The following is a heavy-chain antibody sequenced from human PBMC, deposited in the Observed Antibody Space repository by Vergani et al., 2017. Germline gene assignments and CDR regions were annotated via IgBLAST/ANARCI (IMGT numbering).Heavy chain of an antibody. CDR3: AKHFRGWGIDY. Sequence: QVQLVESGGGVVQRGGSLRLSCATSGFTLSNYDMQWIRQGQGKGLEFVAFIQFDGSNQYYADSVKGRFTLPRDFSKNTLYLQMNSLRTDDTATYYCAKHFRGWGIDYWGQGTQVIVSS. CDR2: IQFDGSNQ. D-gene: IGHD3-16*01. V-gene: IGHV3-30*02. CDR1: GFTLSNYD. J-gene: IGHJ4*02.